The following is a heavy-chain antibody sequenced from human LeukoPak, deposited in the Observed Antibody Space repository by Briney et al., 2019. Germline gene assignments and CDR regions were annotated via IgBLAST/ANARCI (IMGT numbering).Heavy chain of an antibody. CDR3: ARWSSSWYFFDY. CDR2: ITSSSIYI. Sequence: GGSLRLSCAVSGFTFSSYTMNWVRQAPGKGLEWVSSITSSSIYIYYADSVKGRFTISRDNAKNSLYLQMNSLRAEDTAVYYCARWSSSWYFFDYWGQGTLVTVSS. V-gene: IGHV3-21*01. J-gene: IGHJ4*02. D-gene: IGHD6-13*01. CDR1: GFTFSSYT.